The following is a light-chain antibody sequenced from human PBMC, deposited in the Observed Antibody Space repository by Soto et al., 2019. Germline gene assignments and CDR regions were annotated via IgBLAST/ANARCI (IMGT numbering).Light chain of an antibody. Sequence: QLVLTQPPSASGTPGQRVTISCSGSSSNMGSNNAYWYQQLPGTAPKLLIYKSNQRPSGVPDRFSGSKSGTSASLAISGLRSDDEADYYCAAWDDSLSGWVFGGGTKVTVL. J-gene: IGLJ3*02. CDR2: KSN. CDR1: SSNMGSNN. V-gene: IGLV1-47*01. CDR3: AAWDDSLSGWV.